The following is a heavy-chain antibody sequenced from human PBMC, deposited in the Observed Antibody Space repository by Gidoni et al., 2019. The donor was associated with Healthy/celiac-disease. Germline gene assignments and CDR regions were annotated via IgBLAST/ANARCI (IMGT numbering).Heavy chain of an antibody. CDR1: GYTFTSYY. V-gene: IGHV1-46*01. Sequence: QVQLVQSGAEVKKPGASVKVSCQASGYTFTSYYMHCGRQAPGQGLEGMEIINPRGDSTSYAQKYQGRVTITRKTSTSTVYMELSRLRSEEAAVYYCARERYSYGTFDYWGQGTLVTVSS. CDR3: ARERYSYGTFDY. D-gene: IGHD5-18*01. J-gene: IGHJ4*02. CDR2: INPRGDST.